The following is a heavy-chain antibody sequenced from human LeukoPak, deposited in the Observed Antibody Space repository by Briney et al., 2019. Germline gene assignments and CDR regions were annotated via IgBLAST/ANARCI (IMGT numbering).Heavy chain of an antibody. CDR2: ISGSGGST. J-gene: IGHJ4*02. CDR1: GFTFSSYA. D-gene: IGHD3-22*01. CDR3: AKDGYYDSSAIFDY. V-gene: IGHV3-23*01. Sequence: QPGGSLKLSCAASGFTFSSYAMSWVRQAPGKGLEWVSAISGSGGSTYYADSVKGRFTISRDNSKNTLYLQMNSLRAEDTAVYYCAKDGYYDSSAIFDYWGQGTLVTVSS.